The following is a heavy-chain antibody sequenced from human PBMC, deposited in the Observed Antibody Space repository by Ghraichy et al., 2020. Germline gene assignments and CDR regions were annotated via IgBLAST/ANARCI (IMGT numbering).Heavy chain of an antibody. D-gene: IGHD2/OR15-2a*01. V-gene: IGHV4-39*01. Sequence: SETLSLTCTVSGGSISSSSYYWGWIRQPPGKGLEWIGSIYYSGSTYYNPSLKSRVTISVDTSKNQFSLKLSSVTAADTAVYYCARRLGTTHFGANWFDPWGQGTLVTVSS. J-gene: IGHJ5*02. CDR1: GGSISSSSYY. CDR2: IYYSGST. CDR3: ARRLGTTHFGANWFDP.